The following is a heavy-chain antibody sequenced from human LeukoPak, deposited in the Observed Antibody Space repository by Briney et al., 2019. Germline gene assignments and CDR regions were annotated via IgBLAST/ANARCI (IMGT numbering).Heavy chain of an antibody. CDR3: ARYAELYKYFDY. J-gene: IGHJ4*02. V-gene: IGHV4-31*03. CDR2: IYYSGST. CDR1: GGSISSGGYY. Sequence: SETLSLTCTVSGGSISSGGYYWSWIRQHPGKGLEWIGYIYYSGSTYYNPSLKSRVTISVDTSKNQFSLKLSSVTAADTAVYYCARYAELYKYFDYWGQGTLVTVSS. D-gene: IGHD1-14*01.